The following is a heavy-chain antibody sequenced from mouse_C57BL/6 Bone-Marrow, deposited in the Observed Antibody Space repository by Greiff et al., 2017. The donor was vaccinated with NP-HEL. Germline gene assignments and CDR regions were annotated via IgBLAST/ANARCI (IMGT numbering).Heavy chain of an antibody. D-gene: IGHD3-2*02. V-gene: IGHV1-26*01. CDR3: ARPLDSSGYVDAMDY. CDR1: GYTFTDYY. J-gene: IGHJ4*01. CDR2: INPNNGGT. Sequence: VQLQQSGPELVKPGASVKISCKASGYTFTDYYMNWVKQSHGKSLEWIGDINPNNGGTSYNQKFKGKATLTVDKSSSTAYMELRSLTSEDSAVYYGARPLDSSGYVDAMDYWGQGTSVTVSS.